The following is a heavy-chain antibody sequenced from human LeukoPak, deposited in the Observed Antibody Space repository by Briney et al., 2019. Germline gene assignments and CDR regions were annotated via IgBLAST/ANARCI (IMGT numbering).Heavy chain of an antibody. Sequence: ASVKVSCKASGYSFTSYGISWVRQAPGQGLEWMGWISAYNGNTNYAQRLQGRVTMTTDTSTSTAYMELRSLTSDDTAVYYCARVPSSGPFDYWGQGTLVTVSS. CDR1: GYSFTSYG. CDR3: ARVPSSGPFDY. CDR2: ISAYNGNT. V-gene: IGHV1-18*01. J-gene: IGHJ4*02. D-gene: IGHD3-22*01.